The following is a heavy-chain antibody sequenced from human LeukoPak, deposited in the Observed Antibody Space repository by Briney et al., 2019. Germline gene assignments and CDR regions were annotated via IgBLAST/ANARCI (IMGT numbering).Heavy chain of an antibody. J-gene: IGHJ5*02. CDR2: INQDGSGK. V-gene: IGHV3-7*01. D-gene: IGHD1-7*01. CDR3: MRGATDTTRWFDP. CDR1: GFTFSSYW. Sequence: GGSLRLSCAASGFTFSSYWMSWVRQAPGKGLEWVANINQDGSGKYYVDSVKGRFTISRDNAKNSLYLQMNSLRAEDTAAYYCMRGATDTTRWFDPWGQGTLVTVSS.